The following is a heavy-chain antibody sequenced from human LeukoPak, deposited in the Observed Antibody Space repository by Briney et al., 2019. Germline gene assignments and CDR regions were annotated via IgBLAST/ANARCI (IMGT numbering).Heavy chain of an antibody. J-gene: IGHJ4*02. CDR3: ARDTVTDSIADY. V-gene: IGHV3-7*05. D-gene: IGHD4-17*01. CDR1: GFTVSSNY. CDR2: IKQDGSEK. Sequence: PGGSLRLSCAASGFTVSSNYMSWVRQAPGKGLEWVANIKQDGSEKYYVDSVKGRFTISRDNAKNSLYLQMNSLRAEDTAVYYCARDTVTDSIADYWGQGTLVTVSS.